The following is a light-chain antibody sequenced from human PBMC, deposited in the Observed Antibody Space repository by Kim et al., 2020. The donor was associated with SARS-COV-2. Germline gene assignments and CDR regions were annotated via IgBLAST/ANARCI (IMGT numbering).Light chain of an antibody. CDR2: AAS. J-gene: IGKJ5*01. CDR3: QQYGRSPLT. CDR1: QSVVNDY. Sequence: EIVLTQSPGTLSLSPGERATLSCRASQSVVNDYVAWYQQRPGQAPRPLIYAASGRATGIPDRFSGSGSGADFTLTVSRLEPEDFAVYYCQQYGRSPLTFGPGTRLEIK. V-gene: IGKV3-20*01.